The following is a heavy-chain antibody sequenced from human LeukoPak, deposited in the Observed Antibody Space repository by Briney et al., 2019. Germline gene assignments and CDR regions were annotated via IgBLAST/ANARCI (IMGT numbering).Heavy chain of an antibody. D-gene: IGHD2-2*02. Sequence: SETLSLTCTVSGGSISSSSYYWGWIRQPPGKGLEWIGSIYYSGSTYYNPSLKSRVTISVDTSKNQFSLKLSSVTAADTAVYYCARAIPGDYWGQGTLVTVSS. V-gene: IGHV4-39*01. CDR2: IYYSGST. CDR1: GGSISSSSYY. J-gene: IGHJ4*02. CDR3: ARAIPGDY.